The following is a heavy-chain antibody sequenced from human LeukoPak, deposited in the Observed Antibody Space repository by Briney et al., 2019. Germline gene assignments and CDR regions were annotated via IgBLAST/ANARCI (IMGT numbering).Heavy chain of an antibody. CDR2: ISPDGKRK. CDR3: ASQPAAIGVDY. D-gene: IGHD2-2*02. J-gene: IGHJ4*02. Sequence: GGSLRLSCAASGGTLSAYWMHWVRQGPGKGLEWVSRISPDGKRKDYADAAKGRFGISRDNAKNTVYLQMNSLRAEDTAVYYCASQPAAIGVDYWGQGTLVTVSS. CDR1: GGTLSAYW. V-gene: IGHV3-74*01.